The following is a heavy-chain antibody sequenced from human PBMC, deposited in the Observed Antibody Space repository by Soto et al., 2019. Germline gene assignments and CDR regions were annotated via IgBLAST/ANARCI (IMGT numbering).Heavy chain of an antibody. J-gene: IGHJ4*02. V-gene: IGHV3-48*02. CDR1: GFPFSIYS. Sequence: EVQLAESGGGLVQPGGSLRLSCAASGFPFSIYSMNWVRQAPGKGLEWFSYITSDTNTIKYADSVKGRFTISRDNAKNSLYLQMNSLRDEDTAVYFCARSVEGHFDYWGQGTVVTVSS. CDR3: ARSVEGHFDY. CDR2: ITSDTNTI. D-gene: IGHD6-19*01.